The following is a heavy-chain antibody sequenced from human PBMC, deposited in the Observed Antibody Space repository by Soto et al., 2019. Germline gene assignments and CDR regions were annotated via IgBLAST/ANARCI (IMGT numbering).Heavy chain of an antibody. V-gene: IGHV1-69*13. Sequence: GASVKVSCKASGGTFSSYAISWVRQAPGQGLEWMGGIIPIFGTANYAQKFQGRVTITADESTSTAYMELSSLRSEDTAVYYCAGALAYCRGDCYSRFDYWGQGTLVTVSS. CDR2: IIPIFGTA. CDR3: AGALAYCRGDCYSRFDY. D-gene: IGHD2-21*02. CDR1: GGTFSSYA. J-gene: IGHJ4*02.